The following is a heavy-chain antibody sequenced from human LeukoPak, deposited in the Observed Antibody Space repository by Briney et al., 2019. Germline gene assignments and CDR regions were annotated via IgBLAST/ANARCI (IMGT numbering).Heavy chain of an antibody. CDR2: IYHSGST. CDR1: GYSISSGYY. J-gene: IGHJ3*02. CDR3: ARDGSSGWYSLLYAFDI. V-gene: IGHV4-38-2*02. D-gene: IGHD6-19*01. Sequence: SETLSLTCTVSGYSISSGYYWGWIRQPPGKGLEWIGSIYHSGSTYYNPSLKSRVTISVDTSKNQFSLKLSSVTAADTAVYYCARDGSSGWYSLLYAFDIWGQGTMVTVSS.